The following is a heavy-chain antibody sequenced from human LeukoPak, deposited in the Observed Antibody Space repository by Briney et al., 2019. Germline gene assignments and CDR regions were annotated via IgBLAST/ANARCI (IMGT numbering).Heavy chain of an antibody. D-gene: IGHD3-16*02. CDR3: AKDISGRSYRYCDY. CDR1: GFTFSSYA. Sequence: PGGSLRLSCAASGFTFSSYAMNWVRQAPGKGLEWVSGISGSGGNTHYADSVKGRFTISRDNSKNTLHLQMNSLRAEDTAVYYCAKDISGRSYRYCDYWGQGTLVTVSS. CDR2: ISGSGGNT. J-gene: IGHJ4*02. V-gene: IGHV3-23*01.